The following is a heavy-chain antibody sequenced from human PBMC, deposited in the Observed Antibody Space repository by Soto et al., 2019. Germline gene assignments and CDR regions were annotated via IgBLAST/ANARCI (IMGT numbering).Heavy chain of an antibody. J-gene: IGHJ6*02. CDR3: TRGRCRPIRYYGMDV. CDR2: IDHSGST. CDR1: GGSFGGYY. Sequence: PSETLSLTCGIYGGSFGGYYWTWVRQPPGKGLEWIGEIDHSGSTNYNPSLESRVIMSVDTSRNQFSVNLASVTAADTAVYFCTRGRCRPIRYYGMDVWGLGTRVTVSS. V-gene: IGHV4-34*01. D-gene: IGHD2-15*01.